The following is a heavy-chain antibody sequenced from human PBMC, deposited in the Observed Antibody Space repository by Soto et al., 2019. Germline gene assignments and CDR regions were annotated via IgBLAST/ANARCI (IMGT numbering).Heavy chain of an antibody. Sequence: GGSLRLSCAASGFTFSSYAMHWVRQAPGKGLEWVAVISYDGSNKYYADSVKGRFTISRDNSKNTLYLQMNSLRAEDTAVYYCAREGGYSSNYYYGMDVWGQGTTVTVSS. V-gene: IGHV3-30-3*01. CDR1: GFTFSSYA. CDR2: ISYDGSNK. CDR3: AREGGYSSNYYYGMDV. D-gene: IGHD5-18*01. J-gene: IGHJ6*02.